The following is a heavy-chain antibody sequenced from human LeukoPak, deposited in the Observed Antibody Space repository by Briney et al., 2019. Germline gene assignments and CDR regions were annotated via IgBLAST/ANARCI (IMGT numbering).Heavy chain of an antibody. D-gene: IGHD3-16*02. J-gene: IGHJ4*02. V-gene: IGHV4-34*01. Sequence: PSETLSLTCAVYGGSFNGYYWSWIRQPPGKGLEWIGEINHSGSTNYNPSLKSRVTISVDTSKNQFSLKLSSVTAADTAVYYCARGNRRNFFDYWGQGTLVTVSS. CDR1: GGSFNGYY. CDR3: ARGNRRNFFDY. CDR2: INHSGST.